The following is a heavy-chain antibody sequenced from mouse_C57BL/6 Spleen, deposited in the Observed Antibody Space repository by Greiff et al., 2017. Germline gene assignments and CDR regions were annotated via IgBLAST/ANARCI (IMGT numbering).Heavy chain of an antibody. V-gene: IGHV1-76*01. CDR3: ARDSSGSLAY. CDR1: GYTFTDYY. CDR2: IYPGSGNT. J-gene: IGHJ3*01. D-gene: IGHD3-2*02. Sequence: QVQLQQSGAELVRPGASVKLSCKASGYTFTDYYINWVKQRPGQGLEWIARIYPGSGNTYYNEKFKGKATLTAEKSSSTAYMQLSSLTSEDSAVYFCARDSSGSLAYWGQGTLVTVSA.